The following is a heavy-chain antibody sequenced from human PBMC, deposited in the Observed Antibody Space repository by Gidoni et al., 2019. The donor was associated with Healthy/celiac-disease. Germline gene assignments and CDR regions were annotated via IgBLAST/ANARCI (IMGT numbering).Heavy chain of an antibody. J-gene: IGHJ4*02. V-gene: IGHV3-7*01. CDR1: GFTFSSYW. Sequence: EVQLVESGGGLVQPGGSLRLSCAASGFTFSSYWMSWVRQAPGKGLEWVANIKQDGSEKYYVDSVKGRFTISRDNAKNSLYLQMNSLRAEDTAVYYCAVGGYSYGTTFDYWGQGTLVTVSS. CDR3: AVGGYSYGTTFDY. CDR2: IKQDGSEK. D-gene: IGHD5-18*01.